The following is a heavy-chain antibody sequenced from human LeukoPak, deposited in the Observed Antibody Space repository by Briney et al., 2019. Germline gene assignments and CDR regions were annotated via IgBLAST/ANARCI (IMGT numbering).Heavy chain of an antibody. V-gene: IGHV3-74*01. CDR2: INDDGSDT. D-gene: IGHD2-15*01. CDR1: GFTFKLYW. Sequence: GGSLRLSCAASGFTFKLYWMHWVRQVPGKRPVWVSRINDDGSDTIYADSVRGRFTISRDDAKNTVYLQMNNLRAEDTAVYYCVRGGPPPWSWGRGPLVPVPS. CDR3: VRGGPPPWS. J-gene: IGHJ4*02.